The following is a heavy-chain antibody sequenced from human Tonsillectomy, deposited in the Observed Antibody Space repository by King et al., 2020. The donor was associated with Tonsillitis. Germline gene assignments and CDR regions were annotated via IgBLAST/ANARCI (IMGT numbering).Heavy chain of an antibody. V-gene: IGHV3-74*01. Sequence: VQLVESGGGLVQPGGSLRLSCAASGFTFGSYWMHWVRQAPGKGLVWVSRIYADGSVTCYADSVKGRFTISTDNAKNTVYLQMNSLRAEDTAVYYCIRDFREFDFWGQGTLVTVSS. J-gene: IGHJ4*02. CDR1: GFTFGSYW. CDR3: IRDFREFDF. CDR2: IYADGSVT.